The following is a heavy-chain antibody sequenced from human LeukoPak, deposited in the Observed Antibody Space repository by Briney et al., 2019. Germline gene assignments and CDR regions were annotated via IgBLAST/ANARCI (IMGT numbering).Heavy chain of an antibody. CDR2: INSDGSST. V-gene: IGHV3-74*01. J-gene: IGHJ6*04. CDR3: ARAGITPRRYYGMDV. Sequence: PGGSLRLSCAASGFTFSSYWMHWVRQAPGKGLVWVSRINSDGSSTSYADSVKSRFTISGDNAKNTLYLQMNSLRAEDTAVYYCARAGITPRRYYGMDVWGKGTTVTVSS. D-gene: IGHD3-10*01. CDR1: GFTFSSYW.